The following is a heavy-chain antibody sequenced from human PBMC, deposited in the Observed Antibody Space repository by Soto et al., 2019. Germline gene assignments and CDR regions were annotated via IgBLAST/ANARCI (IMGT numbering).Heavy chain of an antibody. CDR2: ILAIFGTA. V-gene: IGHV1-69*01. Sequence: QVQLVQSGAELKKPGSSVKVSCTASGGAFSKYAISWVRQAPGQGLEWMGGILAIFGTAHYAQKFQGRVAMTADESTSTVYMELRNLTTDDTAVYFCAAPHSSGHYQVFDYWGHGTLVSGSS. J-gene: IGHJ4*01. CDR1: GGAFSKYA. D-gene: IGHD3-22*01. CDR3: AAPHSSGHYQVFDY.